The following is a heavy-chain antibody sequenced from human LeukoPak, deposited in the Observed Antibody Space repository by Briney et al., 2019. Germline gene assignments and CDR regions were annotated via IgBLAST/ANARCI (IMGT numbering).Heavy chain of an antibody. CDR2: IYSGGST. J-gene: IGHJ4*02. CDR1: GFTFSTYW. CDR3: ARGSDLDY. Sequence: PGGSLRLSCAASGFTFSTYWMSWVRQAPGKGLEWVSVIYSGGSTYYADSVKGRFTISRDSSKNTLYLQMNSLRAEDTAVYYCARGSDLDYWGQGTLVTVSS. V-gene: IGHV3-53*01.